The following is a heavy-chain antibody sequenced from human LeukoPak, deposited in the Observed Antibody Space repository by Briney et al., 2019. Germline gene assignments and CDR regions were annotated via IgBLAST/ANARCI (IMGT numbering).Heavy chain of an antibody. CDR2: IWYDGSNK. J-gene: IGHJ4*02. CDR3: ARYCSGGSCYAGLI. Sequence: PGRSLRLSCAASGFTFSSYGMHWVRQAPGKGLEWVAVIWYDGSNKYYADSVKGRFTISRDNSKNTLYLQMNSLRAEDTAVYYCARYCSGGSCYAGLIWGQGTLVTVSS. CDR1: GFTFSSYG. V-gene: IGHV3-33*01. D-gene: IGHD2-15*01.